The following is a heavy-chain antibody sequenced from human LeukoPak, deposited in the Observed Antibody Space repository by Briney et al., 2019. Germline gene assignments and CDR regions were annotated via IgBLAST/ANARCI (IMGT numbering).Heavy chain of an antibody. D-gene: IGHD2-2*01. CDR1: GGSFSGYY. J-gene: IGHJ4*02. CDR2: INHSGST. V-gene: IGHV4-34*01. CDR3: ARGGGRYCSSTSCYPDY. Sequence: SETLSLTCAVYGGSFSGYYWSWIRQPPGKGLEWIGEINHSGSTNYNPSLKSRVSISVDTSKNQFSLKLSSVTAADTAVYYCARGGGRYCSSTSCYPDYWGQGTLVTVSS.